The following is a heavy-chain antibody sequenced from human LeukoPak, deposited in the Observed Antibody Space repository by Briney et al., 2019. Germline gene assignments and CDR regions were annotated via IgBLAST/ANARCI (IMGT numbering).Heavy chain of an antibody. Sequence: GGSLRLSCAASGFTLSDYWMNWVRQVPGKGPVWVSHISPDGRNIAYADSVKGRFTISRDSAKNTLYLQVNSLRVGDTAVYYCVRDGGGTTPYDCWGQGTLVTVSS. CDR1: GFTLSDYW. CDR2: ISPDGRNI. V-gene: IGHV3-74*01. J-gene: IGHJ4*02. D-gene: IGHD1-7*01. CDR3: VRDGGGTTPYDC.